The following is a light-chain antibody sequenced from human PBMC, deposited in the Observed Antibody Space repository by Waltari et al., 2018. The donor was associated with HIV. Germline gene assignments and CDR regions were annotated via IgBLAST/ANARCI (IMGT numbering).Light chain of an antibody. Sequence: SDLTQPASVSGFLGQSITISCTGGDSDFGLYNFISWYQQQPGKVPKLLLYEVDTRASGIPCRFSSSKSGNTASLTITGLQIEDEGLYYCASYTADDTVLFGGGTTVTVL. V-gene: IGLV2-14*01. CDR2: EVD. CDR1: DSDFGLYNF. CDR3: ASYTADDTVL. J-gene: IGLJ2*01.